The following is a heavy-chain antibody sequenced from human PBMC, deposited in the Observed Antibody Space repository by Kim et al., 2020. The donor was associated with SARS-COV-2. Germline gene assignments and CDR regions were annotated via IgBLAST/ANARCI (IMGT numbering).Heavy chain of an antibody. J-gene: IGHJ4*02. Sequence: EAVKDRLTISRDNSKNTLNLQMNSLRAEETAVYYCARDLGFSSDGSGYWGQGTLVTVSS. D-gene: IGHD6-19*01. V-gene: IGHV3-30*07. CDR3: ARDLGFSSDGSGY.